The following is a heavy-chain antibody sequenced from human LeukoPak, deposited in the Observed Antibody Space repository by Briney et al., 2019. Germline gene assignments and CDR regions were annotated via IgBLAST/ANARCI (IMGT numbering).Heavy chain of an antibody. V-gene: IGHV3-48*04. Sequence: GGSLRLSCEASGFIFSRNSMNWVRQAPGKGLEWVSYISSTGGTIYYADSMKGRFTISRDNAKNSLYLQMNSLRAEDTAVYYCARDPGYSGSYLYYYYMDVWGKGTTVTVSS. CDR3: ARDPGYSGSYLYYYYMDV. CDR2: ISSTGGTI. D-gene: IGHD1-26*01. CDR1: GFIFSRNS. J-gene: IGHJ6*03.